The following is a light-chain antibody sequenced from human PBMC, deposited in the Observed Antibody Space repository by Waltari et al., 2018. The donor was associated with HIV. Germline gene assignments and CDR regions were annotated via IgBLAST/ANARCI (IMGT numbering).Light chain of an antibody. J-gene: IGLJ3*02. CDR3: QSFDNTLRGV. Sequence: TQPPSVSGAPGQRVTISCTGTSSNIRAGHDVHWYQQLPGTAPKRLIFGNDNRPSGVPDRFSGSKSGSSASLAITGLQPEDEGDYYCQSFDNTLRGVFGGGTKLTVL. CDR2: GND. V-gene: IGLV1-40*01. CDR1: SSNIRAGHD.